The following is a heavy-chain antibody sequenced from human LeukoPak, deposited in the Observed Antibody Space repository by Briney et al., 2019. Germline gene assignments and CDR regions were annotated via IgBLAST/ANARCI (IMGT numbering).Heavy chain of an antibody. CDR2: ISGSGGST. Sequence: GGSLRLSCAASGFTLSSYAMSWVRQAPGKGLEWVSAISGSGGSTYYADSVKGRFTISRDNSKNTLYLQMNSLRAEDTAVYYCAKYPDYGDYPYSAYFDYWGQGTLVTVSS. CDR1: GFTLSSYA. CDR3: AKYPDYGDYPYSAYFDY. V-gene: IGHV3-23*01. J-gene: IGHJ4*02. D-gene: IGHD4-17*01.